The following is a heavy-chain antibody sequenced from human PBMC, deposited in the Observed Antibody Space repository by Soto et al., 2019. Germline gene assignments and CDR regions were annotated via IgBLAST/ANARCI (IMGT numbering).Heavy chain of an antibody. Sequence: QVQLVQSGADVKKPGSSVKVSCKASGGTFSSYAISWVRQAPGQGLEWVGGIIPRFGTANYAQKFQDRVTINADEATSTAYMELSSLRSEDTAMDYCAKVKYDSSGYYRNLDYWGQGTLVTVSS. D-gene: IGHD3-22*01. CDR2: IIPRFGTA. J-gene: IGHJ4*02. V-gene: IGHV1-69*01. CDR1: GGTFSSYA. CDR3: AKVKYDSSGYYRNLDY.